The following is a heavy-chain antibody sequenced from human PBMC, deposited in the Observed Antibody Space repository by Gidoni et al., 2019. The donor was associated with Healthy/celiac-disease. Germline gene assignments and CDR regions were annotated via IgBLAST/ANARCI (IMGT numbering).Heavy chain of an antibody. D-gene: IGHD3-22*01. CDR1: GFTFSSYS. Sequence: EVQLVESGGRLVKPGGSLRPSCAASGFTFSSYSMNWVRQAPGKGLEWVSSISSSSSYIYYADSVKGRFTISRDNAKNSLYLQMNSLRAEDTAVYYCARDAAYYYDSSGHQFDYWGQGTLVTVSS. CDR2: ISSSSSYI. CDR3: ARDAAYYYDSSGHQFDY. J-gene: IGHJ4*02. V-gene: IGHV3-21*01.